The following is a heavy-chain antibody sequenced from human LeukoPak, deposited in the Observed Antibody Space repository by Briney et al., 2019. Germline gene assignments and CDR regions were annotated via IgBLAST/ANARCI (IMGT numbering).Heavy chain of an antibody. CDR2: IRNKANSYAT. V-gene: IGHV3-73*01. J-gene: IGHJ4*02. CDR3: ARSSMTTPFDY. Sequence: GGSLRLSCAASGFTFSGSAVHWVRQASGKGLEWVGRIRNKANSYATAYSASVKGRFTISRDDSKNTAYLQMNSLKTEDTAVYYCARSSMTTPFDYWGQGTLVTVSS. CDR1: GFTFSGSA. D-gene: IGHD1-14*01.